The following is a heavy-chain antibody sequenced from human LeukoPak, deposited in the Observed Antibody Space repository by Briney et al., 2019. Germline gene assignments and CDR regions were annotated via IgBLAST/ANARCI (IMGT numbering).Heavy chain of an antibody. CDR1: GFTFSSYS. Sequence: GGSLRLSCTASGFTFSSYSMNWVRQAPGKGLEWVSYISSSGSTIYYADSVKGRFTISRDNAKNSLYLQMNSLRAEDTAVYYCARESYLPGAFDIWGQGTMVTVSS. CDR2: ISSSGSTI. J-gene: IGHJ3*02. CDR3: ARESYLPGAFDI. V-gene: IGHV3-48*04.